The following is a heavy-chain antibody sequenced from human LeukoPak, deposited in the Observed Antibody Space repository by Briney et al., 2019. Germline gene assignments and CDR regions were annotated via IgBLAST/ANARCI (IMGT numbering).Heavy chain of an antibody. J-gene: IGHJ3*02. CDR1: GGSISSYY. V-gene: IGHV4-59*01. CDR2: IYYSGST. CDR3: ARASSYYDMSAFDI. D-gene: IGHD3-22*01. Sequence: PSETLSLTCTVSGGSISSYYWSWIRQPPGKGLEWIGYIYYSGSTNYNPSLKSRVTISVDTSKNQFSLKLSSVTAADTAVYYCARASSYYDMSAFDIWGQGTMVTVSS.